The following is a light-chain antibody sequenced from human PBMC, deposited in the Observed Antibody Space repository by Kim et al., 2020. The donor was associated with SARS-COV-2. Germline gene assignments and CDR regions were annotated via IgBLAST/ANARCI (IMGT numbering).Light chain of an antibody. V-gene: IGKV1-6*01. CDR1: QSIRYD. CDR3: LQDYTVPCT. J-gene: IGKJ1*01. CDR2: ATS. Sequence: ATVGDRVSITCRASQSIRYDLASYQHKPGKAPKLLIYATSRLQGGVPARFSGSGSGTDFTLTISSLEPEDFATNYCLQDYTVPCTFGQGTKVDIK.